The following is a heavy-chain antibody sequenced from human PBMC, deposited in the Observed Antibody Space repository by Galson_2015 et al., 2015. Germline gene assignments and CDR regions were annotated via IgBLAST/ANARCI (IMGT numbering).Heavy chain of an antibody. CDR1: GFTFRSYG. V-gene: IGHV3-30*18. CDR2: ISYDGSNK. D-gene: IGHD6-25*01. J-gene: IGHJ4*02. CDR3: AKDRAATVAYFDY. Sequence: SLRLSCAASGFTFRSYGMHWVRQAPGKGLEWVAVISYDGSNKYYADSVKGRFTISRDNSKNTLSLQMNSLRAEESAVYYCAKDRAATVAYFDYWGRGTPVTVSS.